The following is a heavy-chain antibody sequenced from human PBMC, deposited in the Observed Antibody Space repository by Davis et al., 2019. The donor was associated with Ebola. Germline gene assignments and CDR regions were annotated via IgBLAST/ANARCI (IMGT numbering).Heavy chain of an antibody. D-gene: IGHD3-3*01. CDR2: INHSGST. CDR3: AGHTIFGVVRYYYYGMDV. CDR1: GGSFSGYY. Sequence: MPSETLSLTCAVYGGSFSGYYWSWIRQSPGKGLEWIGEINHSGSTNYNPSLKSRVTISVDTSKNQFSLKLSSVTAADTAVYYCAGHTIFGVVRYYYYGMDVWGQGTTVTVSS. V-gene: IGHV4-34*01. J-gene: IGHJ6*02.